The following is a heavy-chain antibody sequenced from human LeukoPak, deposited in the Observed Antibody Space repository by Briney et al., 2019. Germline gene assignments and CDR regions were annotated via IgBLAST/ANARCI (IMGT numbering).Heavy chain of an antibody. J-gene: IGHJ6*03. V-gene: IGHV1-58*01. CDR3: AAPKPRADYYYYYMDV. CDR2: IVVGSGNT. Sequence: SVKVSCKASGFTFTSSAVQWVRQARGQRLEWIGWIVVGSGNTNYAQKFQERVTITRDMSTSTAYMELSSLRSEDTAAYYCAAPKPRADYYYYYMDVWGKGTTVTVSS. CDR1: GFTFTSSA.